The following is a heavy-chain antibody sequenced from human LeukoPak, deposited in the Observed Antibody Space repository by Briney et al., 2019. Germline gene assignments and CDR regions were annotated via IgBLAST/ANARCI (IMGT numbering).Heavy chain of an antibody. D-gene: IGHD1/OR15-1a*01. Sequence: GGSLRLSCAASGFTFSSYSMNWVRQAPGKGLEWVSSISSSSSYIYYADSVKGRFTISRDNAKNSLYLQMNRLRDEDTAVYYCARDPITGTPTWFDPWGQGTLVTVSS. CDR1: GFTFSSYS. J-gene: IGHJ5*02. CDR2: ISSSSSYI. V-gene: IGHV3-21*01. CDR3: ARDPITGTPTWFDP.